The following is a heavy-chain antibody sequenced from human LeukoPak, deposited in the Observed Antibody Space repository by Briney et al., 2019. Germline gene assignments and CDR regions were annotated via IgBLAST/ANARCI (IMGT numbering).Heavy chain of an antibody. CDR2: IYYTGST. Sequence: SETLSLTCTVSGGSISSYYWSWIRQPPGKGLEWIGYIYYTGSTNYNPFLKSRVTISVDTSKNQFSLRLRSVTAADTAVYYCASMYSSGWYVYWGQGTLVTVSS. CDR3: ASMYSSGWYVY. CDR1: GGSISSYY. V-gene: IGHV4-59*01. J-gene: IGHJ4*02. D-gene: IGHD6-19*01.